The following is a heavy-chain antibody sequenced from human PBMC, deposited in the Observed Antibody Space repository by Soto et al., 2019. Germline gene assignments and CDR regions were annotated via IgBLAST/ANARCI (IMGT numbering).Heavy chain of an antibody. V-gene: IGHV4-30-2*01. CDR2: IYHRGST. J-gene: IGHJ4*02. CDR1: GGSISSGGYS. CDR3: ASDPARYSCGPGYFDY. Sequence: QLQLQESGSGLVKPSQTLSLTCAVYGGSISSGGYSWSWIRQPPGQGLEWIGYIYHRGSTYYNPSLKSRVTISVDRSKNQFSLKLSAVNAADTAMYYCASDPARYSCGPGYFDYWGQGTLVTVSS. D-gene: IGHD5-18*01.